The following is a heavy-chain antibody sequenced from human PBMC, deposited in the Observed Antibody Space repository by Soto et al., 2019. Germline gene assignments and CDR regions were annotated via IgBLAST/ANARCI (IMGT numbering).Heavy chain of an antibody. D-gene: IGHD3-10*01. Sequence: GGSLRLSCGASGFTFGTTDMSWGRQAPGEGLEWVSTIDGSGGITYYADSVKGRFTISRDNSRNTVYLQMNSLRGDDTALYYCVKNSGWFNTWGQGALVTVSS. CDR1: GFTFGTTD. J-gene: IGHJ5*02. CDR3: VKNSGWFNT. V-gene: IGHV3-23*01. CDR2: IDGSGGIT.